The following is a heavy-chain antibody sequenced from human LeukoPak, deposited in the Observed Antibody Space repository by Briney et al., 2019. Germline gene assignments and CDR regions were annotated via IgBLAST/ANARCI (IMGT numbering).Heavy chain of an antibody. CDR1: GGSISSYY. CDR3: ARHYGSGSYVSLNAFDP. J-gene: IGHJ5*02. V-gene: IGHV4-4*07. Sequence: SETLSLTCTVSGGSISSYYWSWIRQPAGKGLEWIGRIYTSGSTNYNPSLKSRVTISVDTSKNQFSLKLSSVTAADTAVYYCARHYGSGSYVSLNAFDPWGQGTLVTVSS. CDR2: IYTSGST. D-gene: IGHD3-10*01.